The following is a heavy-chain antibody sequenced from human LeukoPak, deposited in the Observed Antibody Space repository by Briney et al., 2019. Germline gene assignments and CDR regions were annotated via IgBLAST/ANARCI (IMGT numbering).Heavy chain of an antibody. D-gene: IGHD5-24*01. J-gene: IGHJ5*02. Sequence: SETLSLTCTVSGGSISSSGYYWGWLRQPPGKGLEWIGSIYYSGSTYYSPSLKSRVTISRDTSKNQFSLNLYSVTAADTAVYYCARVRGTTWRWLQLHWFDPWGQGTLVTVSS. CDR1: GGSISSSGYY. CDR2: IYYSGST. CDR3: ARVRGTTWRWLQLHWFDP. V-gene: IGHV4-39*01.